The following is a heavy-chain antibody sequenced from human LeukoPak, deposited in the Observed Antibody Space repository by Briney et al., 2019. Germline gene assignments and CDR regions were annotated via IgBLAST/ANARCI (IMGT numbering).Heavy chain of an antibody. V-gene: IGHV3-21*01. CDR3: AKSFWWFGEFSPFDY. Sequence: GGSLRLSCAASEFSVGSNYMTWVRQAPGKGLEWVSSISVSSSSLYYADSVKGRFTISRDNAKNSLYLQMNSLRAEDTAVYYCAKSFWWFGEFSPFDYWGQGTLVTVSS. J-gene: IGHJ4*02. CDR2: ISVSSSSL. CDR1: EFSVGSNY. D-gene: IGHD3-10*01.